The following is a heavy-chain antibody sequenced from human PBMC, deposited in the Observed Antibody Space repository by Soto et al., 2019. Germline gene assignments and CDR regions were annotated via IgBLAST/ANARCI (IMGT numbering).Heavy chain of an antibody. Sequence: ASVKVSCKASGYTFTSYGISWVRQAPGQGLEWMGWISAYNGNTNYAQKLQGRVTMTTDTSTSTAYMELRSLRSDDTAVYYCARELRYFDWLSNWFDPWGQGTLVTVSS. CDR3: ARELRYFDWLSNWFDP. CDR1: GYTFTSYG. CDR2: ISAYNGNT. V-gene: IGHV1-18*01. D-gene: IGHD3-9*01. J-gene: IGHJ5*02.